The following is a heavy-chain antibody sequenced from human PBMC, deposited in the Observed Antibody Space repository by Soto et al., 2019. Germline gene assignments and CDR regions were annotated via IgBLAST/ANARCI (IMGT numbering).Heavy chain of an antibody. Sequence: EVRLLESGGGLVQPGGSLRLSCAASGFTFSNYAMTWVRQAPGKGLEWVSGLNGSGGSTSSADSVKGRFAISRDKSKNTLYLQMNSLRDGDAAVYYCARGFSAGKGSPTDYWGQGTLVTVSS. CDR2: LNGSGGST. CDR1: GFTFSNYA. V-gene: IGHV3-23*01. D-gene: IGHD3-10*01. CDR3: ARGFSAGKGSPTDY. J-gene: IGHJ4*02.